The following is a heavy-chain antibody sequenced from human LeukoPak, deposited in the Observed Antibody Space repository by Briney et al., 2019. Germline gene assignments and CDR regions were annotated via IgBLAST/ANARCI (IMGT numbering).Heavy chain of an antibody. CDR1: GGSFSGYY. V-gene: IGHV4-34*01. CDR3: AREFVGGSHWFDP. J-gene: IGHJ5*02. Sequence: SETLSLTCAVYGGSFSGYYWSWIRQPPGKGLEWIGEIYHRGNTNYNPSLKSRVTISVDKSKNQFSLKLSSVTAADTAVYYCAREFVGGSHWFDPWGQGTLVTVSS. CDR2: IYHRGNT. D-gene: IGHD2-15*01.